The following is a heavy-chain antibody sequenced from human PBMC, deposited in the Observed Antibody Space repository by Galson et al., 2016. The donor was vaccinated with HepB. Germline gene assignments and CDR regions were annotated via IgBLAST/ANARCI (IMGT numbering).Heavy chain of an antibody. J-gene: IGHJ4*02. V-gene: IGHV3-11*06. CDR1: GFTFSDCY. D-gene: IGHD6-19*01. CDR2: IGSSSRYT. Sequence: SLRLSCAASGFTFSDCYMSWIRQAPGKGLEWISYIGSSSRYTNYADSVKGRFTISRDNVKNSLYLQMNSLRAEDTAVYYCARETGAVAGRPFDYWGQGTLVTVSS. CDR3: ARETGAVAGRPFDY.